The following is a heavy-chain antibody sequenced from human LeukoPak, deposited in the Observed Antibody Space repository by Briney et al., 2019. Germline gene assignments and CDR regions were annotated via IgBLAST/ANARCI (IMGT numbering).Heavy chain of an antibody. D-gene: IGHD1-26*01. J-gene: IGHJ4*02. CDR1: GFTFSSYA. CDR3: ARESGGATI. V-gene: IGHV3-53*04. Sequence: GGSLRLSCAASGFTFSSYAMSWVRQAPGKGLEWVSVIYSGGSTYYADSVKGRFTISRHNSKNTLYLQMNSLRAEDTAVYYCARESGGATIWGQGTLVTVSS. CDR2: IYSGGST.